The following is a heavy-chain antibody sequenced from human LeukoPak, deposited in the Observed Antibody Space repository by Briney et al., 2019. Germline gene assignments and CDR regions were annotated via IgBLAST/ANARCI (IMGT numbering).Heavy chain of an antibody. V-gene: IGHV4-31*11. D-gene: IGHD4-17*01. J-gene: IGHJ4*02. CDR2: IYYSGST. CDR3: ARVPDDYGDLYFDY. Sequence: SETLSLTCAVYGGSFSGYYWSWIRQHPGKGLGWIGYIYYSGSTYYNPSLKSRVTISVGTSKNQFSLKLSSVTAADTAVYYCARVPDDYGDLYFDYWGQGTLVTVSS. CDR1: GGSFSGYY.